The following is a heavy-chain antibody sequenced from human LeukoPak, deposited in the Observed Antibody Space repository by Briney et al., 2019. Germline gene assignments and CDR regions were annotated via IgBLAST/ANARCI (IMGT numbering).Heavy chain of an antibody. V-gene: IGHV3-74*01. CDR1: GFTFSSYW. D-gene: IGHD4-17*01. CDR2: INSDGSST. J-gene: IGHJ4*02. CDR3: ARVGGGLDYGDYPSPIDY. Sequence: GGSPRLSCAASGFTFSSYWMHWVRQAPGKGLVWVSRINSDGSSTSYADSVKGRFTISRDNAKNTLYLQMDSLRAEDTAVYYCARVGGGLDYGDYPSPIDYWGQGTLVTVSS.